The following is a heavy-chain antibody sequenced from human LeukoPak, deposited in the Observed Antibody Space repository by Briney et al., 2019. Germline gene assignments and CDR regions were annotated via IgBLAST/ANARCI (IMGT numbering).Heavy chain of an antibody. Sequence: GGSLRLSCAASGFTFSSYGMHWVRQAPGKGLEWVAVISYDGSNNYYADSVQGRFTISRDNFKNTLYLQMNSLRAEDTAVYYCAKVEGDVVVVPAAIRFDYWGQGTLVTVSS. CDR2: ISYDGSNN. J-gene: IGHJ4*02. CDR1: GFTFSSYG. CDR3: AKVEGDVVVVPAAIRFDY. D-gene: IGHD2-2*01. V-gene: IGHV3-30*18.